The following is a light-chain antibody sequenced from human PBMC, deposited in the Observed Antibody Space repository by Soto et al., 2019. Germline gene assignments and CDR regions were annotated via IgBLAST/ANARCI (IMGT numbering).Light chain of an antibody. V-gene: IGKV1-5*01. CDR3: QQFGT. CDR1: ESISRW. CDR2: DAS. Sequence: DMDFTMSPSVLSVPVGDTVTITCRASESISRWLAWYQQKPGKAPKLLIYDASSLESGVPSRFTGSGSGTEFTLTITGLQPDDFATYDCQQFGTFGQGTKV. J-gene: IGKJ1*01.